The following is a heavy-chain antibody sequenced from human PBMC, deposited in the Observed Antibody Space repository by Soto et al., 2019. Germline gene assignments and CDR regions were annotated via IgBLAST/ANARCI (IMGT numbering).Heavy chain of an antibody. J-gene: IGHJ4*02. CDR3: ARRVNGYFDY. Sequence: EVQLLDSGGGLVQPGGSLTLSCAASGFGFRDYTMSWVRQAPGKVLESISVILSNYNTYYTDSVRGRFTISRDSSKNMLYLQMNSLRAEDTAVYYCARRVNGYFDYWGQGALVTVSS. D-gene: IGHD2-8*01. CDR2: ILSNYNT. CDR1: GFGFRDYT. V-gene: IGHV3-23*05.